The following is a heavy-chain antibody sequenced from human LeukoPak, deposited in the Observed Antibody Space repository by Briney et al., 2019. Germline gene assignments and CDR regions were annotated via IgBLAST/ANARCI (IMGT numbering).Heavy chain of an antibody. V-gene: IGHV1-69*04. CDR2: IIPIFGIA. CDR3: ARDPRDSSGYYSYYYYYGMDV. D-gene: IGHD3-22*01. Sequence: SVKVSCKASGGTFSSYAISWVRQAPGQGLEWMGRIIPIFGIANYAQKFQSRVTITADKSTSTAYMELSSLRSEDTAVYYCARDPRDSSGYYSYYYYYGMDVWGQGTTVTVSS. J-gene: IGHJ6*02. CDR1: GGTFSSYA.